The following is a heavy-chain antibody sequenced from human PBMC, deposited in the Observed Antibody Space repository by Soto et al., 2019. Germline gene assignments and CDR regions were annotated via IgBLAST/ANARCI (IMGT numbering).Heavy chain of an antibody. Sequence: GGSLRLSCAASGFTFSDYYMSWIRQAPGKGLEWVSYISPSSSYTNYAVSVKDRFTISRDNAKNSVYLQMNSLRAEDTAVYYCARNHIAASGTSAYDIWGQGTMVTVSS. D-gene: IGHD6-13*01. CDR3: ARNHIAASGTSAYDI. CDR2: ISPSSSYT. J-gene: IGHJ3*02. CDR1: GFTFSDYY. V-gene: IGHV3-11*06.